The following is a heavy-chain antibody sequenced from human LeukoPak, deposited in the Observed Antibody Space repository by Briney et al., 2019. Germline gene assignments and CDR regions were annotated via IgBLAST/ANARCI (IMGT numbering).Heavy chain of an antibody. Sequence: GGSLRLSCAASGFTFRNNWMSWVRQAPGKGLEWVSVIYSGGSAYYADSVKGRFTISRDNSKNTLYLQMNSLRAEDTAVYYCARDRPNYYDSSGYPDAFDIWGQGTMVTVSS. V-gene: IGHV3-66*01. D-gene: IGHD3-22*01. J-gene: IGHJ3*02. CDR3: ARDRPNYYDSSGYPDAFDI. CDR2: IYSGGSA. CDR1: GFTFRNNW.